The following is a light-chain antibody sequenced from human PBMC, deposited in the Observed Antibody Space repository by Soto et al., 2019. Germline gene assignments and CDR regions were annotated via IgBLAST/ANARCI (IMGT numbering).Light chain of an antibody. Sequence: AIQMTQSPSSLSASVGDRVTITCRASQGIRDELGWYQQKAGKAPNLLISAASRLQSGVPSRFSGRGSGTDFTLTIISLQPEDFATYYCLQDYDYPRTFAQGTKVDIK. CDR3: LQDYDYPRT. V-gene: IGKV1-6*01. J-gene: IGKJ1*01. CDR2: AAS. CDR1: QGIRDE.